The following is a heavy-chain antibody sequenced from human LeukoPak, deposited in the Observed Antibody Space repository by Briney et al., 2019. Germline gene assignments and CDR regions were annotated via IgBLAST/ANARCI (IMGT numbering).Heavy chain of an antibody. Sequence: GESLRLSCAASGFTFSSYWMTWVRQAPGKGLEWVANIKQDGSDKYYVDSVKGRFTISRDNAKKSLYLQMNSLRAEDTAVYYCGRSMDVWGQGTTDTVSS. CDR2: IKQDGSDK. V-gene: IGHV3-7*01. CDR1: GFTFSSYW. CDR3: GRSMDV. J-gene: IGHJ6*02.